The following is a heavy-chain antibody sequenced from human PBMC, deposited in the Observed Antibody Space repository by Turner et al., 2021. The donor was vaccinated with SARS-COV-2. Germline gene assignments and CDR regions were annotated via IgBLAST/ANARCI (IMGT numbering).Heavy chain of an antibody. J-gene: IGHJ4*01. V-gene: IGHV3-74*01. CDR1: GFTFSDYW. D-gene: IGHD3-10*01. CDR2: INSDVSDT. Sequence: EVQLVESGGGSVQPGGSLRLSCPASGFTFSDYWMHWVRQAPGKGLVWVSRINSDVSDTKYADSVRGRFTISRDNAKSTLYLQMNSLRAEDTAVYYCARVRAAGAGSYWPADYWGHGTLVTVSS. CDR3: ARVRAAGAGSYWPADY.